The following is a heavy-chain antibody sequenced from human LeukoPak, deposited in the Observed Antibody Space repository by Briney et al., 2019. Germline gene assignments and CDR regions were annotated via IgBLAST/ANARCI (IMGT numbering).Heavy chain of an antibody. Sequence: PGGSLRLSCVVSGFTFRSHWMSWVSQAPGKGLEWVANINFDGSEKHHVDSVKGRFTISRDNAKNSLYLQMNSLRADDTAVYYCARDHVSPGLIFDYWGQGTLVTVSS. V-gene: IGHV3-7*03. CDR1: GFTFRSHW. J-gene: IGHJ4*02. D-gene: IGHD3-16*01. CDR2: INFDGSEK. CDR3: ARDHVSPGLIFDY.